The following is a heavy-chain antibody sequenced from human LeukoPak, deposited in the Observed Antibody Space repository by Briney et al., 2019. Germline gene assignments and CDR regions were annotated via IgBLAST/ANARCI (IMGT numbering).Heavy chain of an antibody. CDR2: INTNTGNP. CDR3: ARGTRVRDGYPNRFDC. Sequence: ASVKVSCKASGYTFTSYAMNWVRQAPGQGLEWMGWINTNTGNPTYAQGFTGRFVFSLDTSVSTAYLQISSLKAEDTAVYYCARGTRVRDGYPNRFDCWGQGTLVTVSS. J-gene: IGHJ4*02. V-gene: IGHV7-4-1*02. CDR1: GYTFTSYA. D-gene: IGHD5-24*01.